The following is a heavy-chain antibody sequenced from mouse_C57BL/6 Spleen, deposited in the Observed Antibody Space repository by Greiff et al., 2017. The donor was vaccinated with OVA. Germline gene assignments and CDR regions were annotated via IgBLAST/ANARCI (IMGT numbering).Heavy chain of an antibody. CDR2: ISDGGSYT. Sequence: EVKLEESGGGLVKPGGSLKLSCAASGFTFSSYAMSWVRQTPEKRLEWVATISDGGSYTYYPDNVKGRFTISRDNAKNNLYLQMSHLKSEDTAMYYCARDRPVVASYWYFDVWGTGTTVTVSS. D-gene: IGHD1-1*01. V-gene: IGHV5-4*01. CDR3: ARDRPVVASYWYFDV. J-gene: IGHJ1*03. CDR1: GFTFSSYA.